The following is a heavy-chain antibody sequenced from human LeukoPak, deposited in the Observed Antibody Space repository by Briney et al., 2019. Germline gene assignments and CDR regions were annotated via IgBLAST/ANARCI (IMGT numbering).Heavy chain of an antibody. CDR2: IIPIFGTA. CDR1: GGTFSSYA. V-gene: IGHV1-69*01. CDR3: ARELSSIAAQYYFDY. J-gene: IGHJ4*02. D-gene: IGHD6-6*01. Sequence: SVKVSCKASGGTFSSYAISWVRQAPGQGLEWMGGIIPIFGTANYAQKFQGRVTITADESTSTAYMELSSLRSEDTAVYYCARELSSIAAQYYFDYWGQGTLVTVSS.